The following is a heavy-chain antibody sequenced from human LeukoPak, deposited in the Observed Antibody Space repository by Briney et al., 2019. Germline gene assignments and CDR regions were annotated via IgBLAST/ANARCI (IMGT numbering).Heavy chain of an antibody. CDR3: TRELGGSYNDY. J-gene: IGHJ4*02. Sequence: ATVKVSCKASGGTFSSYAISWVRQAPGQGLEWVGIINPSGGSTTYEQKFQGRVTTTRDTSTSTVYMELSSLRSEDTAVYYCTRELGGSYNDYWGQGTLVTVSS. CDR2: INPSGGST. CDR1: GGTFSSYA. V-gene: IGHV1-46*01. D-gene: IGHD1-26*01.